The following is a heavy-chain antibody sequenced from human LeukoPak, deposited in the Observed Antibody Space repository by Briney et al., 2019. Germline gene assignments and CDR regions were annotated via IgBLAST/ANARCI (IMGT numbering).Heavy chain of an antibody. CDR2: ISGGGGTT. D-gene: IGHD6-13*01. V-gene: IGHV3-23*01. Sequence: GGSLRLSCAASGFTSSSYVMNWVRQAPGKGLEWVSGISGGGGTTYYAVSVKGGFIISRDNSKNTLSLQMNSLRAEDRAVYYGAKDVSSSSWYLAYERDVGGKGTTVPVSS. CDR1: GFTSSSYV. J-gene: IGHJ6*04. CDR3: AKDVSSSSWYLAYERDV.